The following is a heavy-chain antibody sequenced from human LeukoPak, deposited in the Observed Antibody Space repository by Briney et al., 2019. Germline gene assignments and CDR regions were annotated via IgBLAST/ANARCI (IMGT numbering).Heavy chain of an antibody. V-gene: IGHV3-23*01. CDR2: ISDSGNT. J-gene: IGHJ4*02. CDR1: GFTLSSYA. D-gene: IGHD2-21*01. CDR3: AKAPVTTCRGAYCYPFDY. Sequence: GGSPRLSCAASGFTLSSYAMSWVRQAPGKGLEWVSAISDSGNTYHADSVKGRFTISRDSSKNTLFLQMNRLRPEDAAVYYCAKAPVTTCRGAYCYPFDYWGQGTLVTVSS.